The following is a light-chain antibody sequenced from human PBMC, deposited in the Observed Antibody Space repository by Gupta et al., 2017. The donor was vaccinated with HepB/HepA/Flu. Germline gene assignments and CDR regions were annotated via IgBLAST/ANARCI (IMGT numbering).Light chain of an antibody. CDR2: GTS. V-gene: IGKV3-20*01. J-gene: IGKJ4*01. CDR3: QQYSALSPLLT. Sequence: IVLTQSPGTLSVSPGERATLSCRASESISRNNLAWYQQKPGQAPKLLIYGTSTRANGIPDRFSGSGAGTDFTLTIIRREPEDCAVYFCQQYSALSPLLTFGGGTKVEIK. CDR1: ESISRNN.